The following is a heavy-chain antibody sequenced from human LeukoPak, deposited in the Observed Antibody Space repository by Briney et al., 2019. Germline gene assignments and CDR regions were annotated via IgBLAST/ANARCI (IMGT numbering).Heavy chain of an antibody. CDR3: ARAPLGYCSGGSCYGLDY. D-gene: IGHD2-15*01. Sequence: GGSLRLSCAASGFTFSSHSMNWVRQAPGKGLEWVSSISSSSSYIYYADSVKGRFTISRDNAKNSLYLQMNSLRAEDTAVYYCARAPLGYCSGGSCYGLDYWGQGTLVTVSS. V-gene: IGHV3-21*01. J-gene: IGHJ4*02. CDR1: GFTFSSHS. CDR2: ISSSSSYI.